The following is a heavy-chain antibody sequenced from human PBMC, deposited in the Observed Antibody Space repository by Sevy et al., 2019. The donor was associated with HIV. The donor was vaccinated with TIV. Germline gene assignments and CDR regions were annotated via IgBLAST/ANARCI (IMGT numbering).Heavy chain of an antibody. Sequence: ASVKVSCKASGGSISSYAINWVRQAPGQGLEWMGGIIPIFGTANYTQKFQGRVTITAHESTSTAYMELSSLRSDDTAVYYCARALVSIQGARHYYYYYMDVWGKGTTVTVSS. CDR3: ARALVSIQGARHYYYYYMDV. J-gene: IGHJ6*03. D-gene: IGHD2-8*01. V-gene: IGHV1-69*13. CDR1: GGSISSYA. CDR2: IIPIFGTA.